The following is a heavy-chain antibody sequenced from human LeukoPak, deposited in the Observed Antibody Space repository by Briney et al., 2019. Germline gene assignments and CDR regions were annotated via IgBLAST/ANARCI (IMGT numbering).Heavy chain of an antibody. CDR3: ARDRGAFDY. J-gene: IGHJ4*02. CDR1: RFPFRTYN. D-gene: IGHD3-10*01. V-gene: IGHV3-30*19. Sequence: GGSLRLSCAASRFPFRTYNMHWVRQARGKGLEWVAVISNDGSDKYYADSVKGRFTISRDNYQNTLYLQMNTLETEDTAVYFCARDRGAFDYWGQGTLVTVSS. CDR2: ISNDGSDK.